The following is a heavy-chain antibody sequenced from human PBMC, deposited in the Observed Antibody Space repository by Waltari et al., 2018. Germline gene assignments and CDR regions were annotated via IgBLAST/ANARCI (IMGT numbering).Heavy chain of an antibody. CDR3: ATWTGGSLGAFDN. CDR2: IYSGGDT. CDR1: GFTVSNNY. Sequence: EVQLVESGGDLIQPGGSLRLSCEVSGFTVSNNYIGWVRQAPGKGLEWVSVIYSGGDTYDADAVRGRFTISRDNSKNTLYLQMNSLRVEDTALYYCATWTGGSLGAFDNWGQGTMVTVSS. V-gene: IGHV3-53*01. D-gene: IGHD7-27*01. J-gene: IGHJ3*02.